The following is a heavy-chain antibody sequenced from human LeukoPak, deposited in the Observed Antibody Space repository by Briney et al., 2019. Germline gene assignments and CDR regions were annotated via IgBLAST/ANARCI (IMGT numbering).Heavy chain of an antibody. CDR1: GFTFSSYS. CDR3: ARRPTYCSSTSCYLFDY. D-gene: IGHD2-2*01. Sequence: GGSLRLSCAASGFTFSSYSMNWVRQAPGKGLEWVSYISSSSSTIYYADSVKGRFTISRDNAKNSLYLQMNSLRAEDTAVYYCARRPTYCSSTSCYLFDYWGQGTLVTVSS. J-gene: IGHJ4*02. CDR2: ISSSSSTI. V-gene: IGHV3-48*01.